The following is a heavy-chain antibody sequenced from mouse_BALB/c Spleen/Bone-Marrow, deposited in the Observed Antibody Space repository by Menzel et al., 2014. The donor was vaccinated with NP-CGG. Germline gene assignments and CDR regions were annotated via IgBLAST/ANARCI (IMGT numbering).Heavy chain of an antibody. CDR3: ARHYYGSSYWYFDV. J-gene: IGHJ1*01. D-gene: IGHD1-1*01. CDR2: IWSDGST. Sequence: VQLQQSGPGLVAPSQSLSIPCTISGFSLTSYGVHWVRQPPGKGLEWLVVIWSDGSTTYNSALKSRLSISKDNSKSQVFLKMNSLQTDDTAMYYCARHYYGSSYWYFDVWGAGTTVTVSS. V-gene: IGHV2-6-1*01. CDR1: GFSLTSYG.